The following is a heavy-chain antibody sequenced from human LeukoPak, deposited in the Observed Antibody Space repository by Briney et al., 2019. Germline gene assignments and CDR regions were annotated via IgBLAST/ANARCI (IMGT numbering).Heavy chain of an antibody. D-gene: IGHD3-10*01. Sequence: PGGSLRLSCAASGFTVSSNYMSWVRQAPGKGLEWVSVIYSGGSTYYADSVRGRFTISRDNSRNTLYLQMNSLRAEDTAVYYCAKDGHYYGSGSTHFDYWGQGTLVTVSS. CDR3: AKDGHYYGSGSTHFDY. J-gene: IGHJ4*02. V-gene: IGHV3-53*01. CDR2: IYSGGST. CDR1: GFTVSSNY.